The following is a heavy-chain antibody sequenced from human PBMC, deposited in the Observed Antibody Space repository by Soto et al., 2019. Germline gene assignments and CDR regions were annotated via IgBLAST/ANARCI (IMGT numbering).Heavy chain of an antibody. CDR3: ASSDSDLCSGYLGEIDY. V-gene: IGHV1-2*02. J-gene: IGHJ4*02. Sequence: ASVKVSCKASGYTFTGYYMHWVRQAPGQGLEWMGWINPNSGGTNYAQKFQGRVTMTRDTSISTAYMELSRLRSDDTAVYYCASSDSDLCSGYLGEIDYWGQGTLVTVSS. CDR1: GYTFTGYY. CDR2: INPNSGGT. D-gene: IGHD3-3*01.